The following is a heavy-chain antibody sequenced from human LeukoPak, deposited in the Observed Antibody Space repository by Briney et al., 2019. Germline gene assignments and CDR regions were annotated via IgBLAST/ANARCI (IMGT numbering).Heavy chain of an antibody. CDR1: GYIFTDHY. Sequence: ASVKISCKPSGYIFTDHYVHWLQQAPGGGLQWMGRVDPADGETKLAPRFQGRVTIIADTSFDTAYMELSSLGSEDTAMYFCAIDLKTQTILGDGRFDTWGQGTLITVSS. V-gene: IGHV1-69-2*01. CDR2: VDPADGET. CDR3: AIDLKTQTILGDGRFDT. D-gene: IGHD3-16*01. J-gene: IGHJ5*02.